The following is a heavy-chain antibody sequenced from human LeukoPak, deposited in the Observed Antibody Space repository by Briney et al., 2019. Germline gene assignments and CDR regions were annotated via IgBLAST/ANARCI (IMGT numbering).Heavy chain of an antibody. D-gene: IGHD7-27*01. V-gene: IGHV1-2*02. CDR1: GYTFTDYF. CDR3: ARDTVWGSLVSDY. CDR2: INPKNGGT. J-gene: IGHJ4*02. Sequence: ASVKVSCKASGYTFTDYFIHWVRQAPGQGLEWMGWINPKNGGTFYSQKFQGRVTMTRDTSISTAYMELSELKSDDTAVYFRARDTVWGSLVSDYWGQGTLVAVSS.